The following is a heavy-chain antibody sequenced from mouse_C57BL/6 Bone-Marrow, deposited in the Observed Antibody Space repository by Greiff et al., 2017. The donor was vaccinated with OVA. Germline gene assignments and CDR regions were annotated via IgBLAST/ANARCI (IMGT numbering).Heavy chain of an antibody. CDR3: ARSGNYLYYYAMDY. J-gene: IGHJ4*01. CDR2: ISDGGSYT. CDR1: GFTFSSYA. D-gene: IGHD2-1*01. Sequence: MLVESGGGLVKPGGSLKLSCAASGFTFSSYAMSWVRQTPEKRLEWVATISDGGSYTYYPDNVKGRFTISRDNAKNNLYLQMSHLKSEDTAMYYCARSGNYLYYYAMDYWGQGTSVTVSS. V-gene: IGHV5-4*03.